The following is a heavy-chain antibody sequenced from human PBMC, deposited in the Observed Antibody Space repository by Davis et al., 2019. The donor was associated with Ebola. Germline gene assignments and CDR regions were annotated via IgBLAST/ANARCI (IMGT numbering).Heavy chain of an antibody. CDR1: GSTFDDYA. J-gene: IGHJ4*02. V-gene: IGHV3-9*01. CDR3: ARGGYDILTGYYPVDY. CDR2: ISWNSGNI. Sequence: GGSLRPSCLASGSTFDDYAMHWDRQAPGKGLEWLSRISWNSGNIDYADSVKGRFTISRDNSKNTLYLQMNSLRAEDTAVYYCARGGYDILTGYYPVDYWGQGTLVTVSS. D-gene: IGHD3-9*01.